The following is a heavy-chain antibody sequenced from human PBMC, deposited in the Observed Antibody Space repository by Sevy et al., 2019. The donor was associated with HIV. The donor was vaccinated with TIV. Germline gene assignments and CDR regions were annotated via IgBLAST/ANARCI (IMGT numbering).Heavy chain of an antibody. CDR1: GFTFSSYG. D-gene: IGHD3-22*01. Sequence: GGSLRLSCAASGFTFSSYGMHWVRQAPGKGLEWVSVIYSGGSTYYADSVKGRFTISRDNSKNTLYLQMNSLRAEDTAVYYCARGWGDRSGYYPLDYWGQGTLVTVSS. CDR2: IYSGGST. CDR3: ARGWGDRSGYYPLDY. J-gene: IGHJ4*02. V-gene: IGHV3-66*01.